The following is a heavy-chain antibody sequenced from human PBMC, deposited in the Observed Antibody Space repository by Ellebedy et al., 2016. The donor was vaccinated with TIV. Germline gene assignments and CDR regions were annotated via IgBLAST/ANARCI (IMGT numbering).Heavy chain of an antibody. J-gene: IGHJ4*02. CDR1: GYTFTSYY. D-gene: IGHD3-10*01. Sequence: AASVKVSCQASGYTFTSYYMHWVRQAPGQGLEWMGIINPSGGSATYAQKLQGRVTLTRDTSASTVYMELSSLRSEDTAMYYCARATFGSGSYAYFDYWGQGTLVTVSS. CDR3: ARATFGSGSYAYFDY. CDR2: INPSGGSA. V-gene: IGHV1-46*04.